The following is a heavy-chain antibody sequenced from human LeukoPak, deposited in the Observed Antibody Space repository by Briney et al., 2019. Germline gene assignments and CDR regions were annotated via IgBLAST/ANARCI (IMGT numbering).Heavy chain of an antibody. J-gene: IGHJ4*02. Sequence: GGSLRLSCSASGFTFSSYAMHWVRQAPGKGLEYVAAISSDGGSTYYADSVKGRFTLSRDNSKNTLYLQMNSLRAEDTAVYYCARTRDAYNYRYFDYWGQGTLVTVSS. CDR3: ARTRDAYNYRYFDY. CDR2: ISSDGGST. V-gene: IGHV3-64*04. D-gene: IGHD5-24*01. CDR1: GFTFSSYA.